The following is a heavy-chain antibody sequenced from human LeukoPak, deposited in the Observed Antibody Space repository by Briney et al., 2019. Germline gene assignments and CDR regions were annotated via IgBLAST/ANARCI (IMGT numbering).Heavy chain of an antibody. D-gene: IGHD2/OR15-2a*01. V-gene: IGHV3-53*04. CDR2: IYSGGST. CDR3: ARDNREYFDY. J-gene: IGHJ4*02. CDR1: GFTVSSNY. Sequence: GGSLRLSCAASGFTVSSNYISSVRQAPGKGLEWVSAIYSGGSTYYADSVKGRFTISRHNSKNTLYLQMNSLRAEDTAVYYCARDNREYFDYWGQGTLVTVSS.